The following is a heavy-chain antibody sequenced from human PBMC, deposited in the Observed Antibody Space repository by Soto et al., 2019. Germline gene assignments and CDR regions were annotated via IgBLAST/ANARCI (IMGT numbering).Heavy chain of an antibody. CDR3: AHSGGGTYYGYSDY. Sequence: SGPTLVNPTQPLTLPCTFSGFSLSTSGVGVGWIRQPPGKALEWLAVIYWDDHKRYSPSLKSRLTITKDTSKNQVVRTMTNMDPVDTGTYYCAHSGGGTYYGYSDYWGQGTLVTVSS. D-gene: IGHD1-26*01. J-gene: IGHJ4*02. CDR1: GFSLSTSGVG. CDR2: IYWDDHK. V-gene: IGHV2-5*02.